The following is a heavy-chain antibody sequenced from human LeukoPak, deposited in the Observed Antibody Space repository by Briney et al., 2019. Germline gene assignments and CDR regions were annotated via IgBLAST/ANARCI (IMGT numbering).Heavy chain of an antibody. Sequence: WGSLRLSCAASGFIFSTYWMHWVRQAPGKGLVWVSRINSDGSSTSYADSVKGRFTISRDNAKNTLYLQMNSLRAEDTAVYYCASQRWLQSSFDYWGQGTLVTVSS. D-gene: IGHD5-24*01. CDR1: GFIFSTYW. CDR3: ASQRWLQSSFDY. J-gene: IGHJ4*02. V-gene: IGHV3-74*01. CDR2: INSDGSST.